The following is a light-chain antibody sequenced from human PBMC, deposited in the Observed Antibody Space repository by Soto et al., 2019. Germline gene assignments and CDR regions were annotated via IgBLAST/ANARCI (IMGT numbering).Light chain of an antibody. Sequence: QSVLTQPRSVSGSPGQSVTISCTGTSSDVGGYNYVSWYQQHPGKAPKLMVYSVSKRPSGIPDRFSGSKSGNTASLTISGLQAEDEADYHCCSYAGNYNYVFGTGTKLTVL. CDR2: SVS. CDR3: CSYAGNYNYV. J-gene: IGLJ1*01. CDR1: SSDVGGYNY. V-gene: IGLV2-11*01.